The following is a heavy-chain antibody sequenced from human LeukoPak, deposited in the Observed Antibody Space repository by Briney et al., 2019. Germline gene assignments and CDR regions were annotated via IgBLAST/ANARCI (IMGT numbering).Heavy chain of an antibody. CDR1: GFTFSSYA. D-gene: IGHD3-9*01. V-gene: IGHV3-23*01. CDR2: ISGSGGST. J-gene: IGHJ4*02. Sequence: GGSLRLSCAASGFTFSSYAMSWVRQAPGKGLEWVSAISGSGGSTYYADSVKGRFTISRDNSKNTLYLQMNSLRAEDTAVYYCARDFGYFDWLLYDYWGQGTLVTVSS. CDR3: ARDFGYFDWLLYDY.